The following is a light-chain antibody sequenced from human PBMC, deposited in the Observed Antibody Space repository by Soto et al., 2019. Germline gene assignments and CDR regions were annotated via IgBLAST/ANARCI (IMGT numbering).Light chain of an antibody. V-gene: IGKV3-11*01. CDR3: KHRMNWPLT. CDR2: DAS. J-gene: IGKJ5*01. CDR1: QRVSSY. Sequence: EIVLPQSPATVSLSPGASLPLSGRASQRVSSYLLWYQQKPGQATRLLIYDASNRATGIPARFSGSGSETDFTLTISSLEPEDFAVYYCKHRMNWPLTFGQGTRLEIK.